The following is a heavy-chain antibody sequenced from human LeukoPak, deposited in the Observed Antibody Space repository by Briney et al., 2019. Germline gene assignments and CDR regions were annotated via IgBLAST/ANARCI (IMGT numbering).Heavy chain of an antibody. V-gene: IGHV3-33*01. D-gene: IGHD1-1*01. Sequence: GGSLRLSCEASGSTFTSPGMHWVRQAPGKGLEWVAVIWYDGSNKNYADSVKGRFTISRDNSKNTLYLQMNSLRVEDTAVYYCARLGLEVGGPNWFDPWGQGTLVTVSS. CDR2: IWYDGSNK. CDR3: ARLGLEVGGPNWFDP. J-gene: IGHJ5*02. CDR1: GSTFTSPG.